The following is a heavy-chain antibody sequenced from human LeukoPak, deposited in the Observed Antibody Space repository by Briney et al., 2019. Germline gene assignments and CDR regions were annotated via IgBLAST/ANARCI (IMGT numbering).Heavy chain of an antibody. J-gene: IGHJ6*02. CDR2: INHSGST. D-gene: IGHD2-2*01. CDR1: GGSFSGYY. Sequence: SETLSLTCAVYGGSFSGYYWSWIRQPPGKGLEWIGEINHSGSTNYNPSLKSRVTISVDTSKNQFSLKVRSVTAADTAVYYCARHNVVVPAAMTPGDYYYGMDVWGQGTTVTVSS. CDR3: ARHNVVVPAAMTPGDYYYGMDV. V-gene: IGHV4-34*01.